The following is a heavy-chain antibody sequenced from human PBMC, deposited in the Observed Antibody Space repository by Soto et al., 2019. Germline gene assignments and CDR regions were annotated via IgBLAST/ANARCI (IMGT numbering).Heavy chain of an antibody. D-gene: IGHD3-3*01. CDR2: IYHSGST. J-gene: IGHJ4*02. Sequence: QLQLQESGSGLVKPSQTLSLTCAVSGGSISSGGYSWSWIRQPPGQGLEWIGYIYHSGSTYYNTSLKGRVTISVDRSKIQFSRKLSCVTAADTAVYYGARAFGVVIRARYFDYCGQGTQVTVSS. CDR1: GGSISSGGYS. V-gene: IGHV4-30-2*01. CDR3: ARAFGVVIRARYFDY.